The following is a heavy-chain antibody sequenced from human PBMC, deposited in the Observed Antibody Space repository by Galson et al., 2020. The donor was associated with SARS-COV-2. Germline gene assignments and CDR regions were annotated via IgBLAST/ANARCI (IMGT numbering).Heavy chain of an antibody. D-gene: IGHD1-26*01. V-gene: IGHV1-2*02. Sequence: ASVTVSCTASGYTFTGYYMHWVRQAPGQGLEWMGWINPNSGGTNYAQKFQGRVTMTRDTSISTAYMELSRLRSDDTAVYYCARDGGGVGATDWYFDLWGRGTLVTVSS. CDR3: ARDGGGVGATDWYFDL. J-gene: IGHJ2*01. CDR2: INPNSGGT. CDR1: GYTFTGYY.